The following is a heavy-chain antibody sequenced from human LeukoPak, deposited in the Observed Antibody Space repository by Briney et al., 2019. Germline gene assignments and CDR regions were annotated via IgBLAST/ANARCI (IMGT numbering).Heavy chain of an antibody. D-gene: IGHD3-10*01. CDR1: GFTYSNYA. CDR3: ARVGGSGIYFDY. Sequence: GGSLRLSCAASGFTYSNYAMNWVRQAPGKGLEWVANIKQDGSEKYYVDSVKGRFTISRDNAKNSLYLQMNSLRAEDTAVYYCARVGGSGIYFDYWGQGTLVTVSS. CDR2: IKQDGSEK. V-gene: IGHV3-7*01. J-gene: IGHJ4*02.